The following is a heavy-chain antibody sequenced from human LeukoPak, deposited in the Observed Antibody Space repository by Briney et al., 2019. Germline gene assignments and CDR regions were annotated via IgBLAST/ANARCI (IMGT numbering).Heavy chain of an antibody. D-gene: IGHD3-3*01. CDR3: ARVADYDFWSGYPQDYMDV. J-gene: IGHJ6*03. Sequence: SETLSLTCTVSGGSISSSSYYWGWIRQPPGKGLEWIGSIYYSGSTYYNPSLKSRVTISVDRSRNQLSLKLSSVTAADTAEYYCARVADYDFWSGYPQDYMDVWGKGTTVTVSS. CDR1: GGSISSSSYY. V-gene: IGHV4-39*07. CDR2: IYYSGST.